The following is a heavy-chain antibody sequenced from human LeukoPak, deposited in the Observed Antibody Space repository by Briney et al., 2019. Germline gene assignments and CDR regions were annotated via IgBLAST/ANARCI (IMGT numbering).Heavy chain of an antibody. J-gene: IGHJ5*02. Sequence: KPSGTLSLTCAVSGGSISSSNWWSWVRQPPGKGLEWIGEIYHSGSTNYNPSLKSRVTISVDKSKNQFSLELSSVTAADTAVYYCARGGYQLLFPYNWFDPWGQGTLVTVSS. V-gene: IGHV4-4*02. CDR1: GGSISSSNW. CDR2: IYHSGST. CDR3: ARGGYQLLFPYNWFDP. D-gene: IGHD2-2*01.